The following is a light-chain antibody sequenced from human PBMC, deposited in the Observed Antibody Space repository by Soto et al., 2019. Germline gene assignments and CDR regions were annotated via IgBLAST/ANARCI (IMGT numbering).Light chain of an antibody. Sequence: QPVLTQSPSASASLGASVKLTCTVSSGHSSYAIAWHQQPPDKGPRYLMRLNSDGSHRNGDGIPDRFSGSSSGAERYITIASLQSEDEADYYCQTWGTGVVVFGGGTKLTVL. CDR3: QTWGTGVVV. CDR1: SGHSSYA. CDR2: LNSDGSH. J-gene: IGLJ2*01. V-gene: IGLV4-69*01.